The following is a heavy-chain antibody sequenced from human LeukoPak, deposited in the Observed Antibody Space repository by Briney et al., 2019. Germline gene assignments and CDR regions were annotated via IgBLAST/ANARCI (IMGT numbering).Heavy chain of an antibody. Sequence: SETLSLTCTVSGGSISGYYWSWIRQPPGKGLECIGYIFYSGSTNYNPSFKSRVSISIDTSKNQFSLKLSSVTAADTAVYYCARERRLWSGGYYGMDVWGQGTTVTVSS. D-gene: IGHD3-3*01. J-gene: IGHJ6*02. V-gene: IGHV4-59*12. CDR2: IFYSGST. CDR1: GGSISGYY. CDR3: ARERRLWSGGYYGMDV.